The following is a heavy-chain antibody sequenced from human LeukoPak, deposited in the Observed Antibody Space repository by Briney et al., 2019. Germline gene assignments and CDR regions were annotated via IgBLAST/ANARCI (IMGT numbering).Heavy chain of an antibody. CDR1: GFTFDDYA. CDR2: ISWNSGSI. V-gene: IGHV3-9*03. D-gene: IGHD6-6*01. CDR3: AKEGLGAARGFDY. Sequence: GGSLRLSCAASGFTFDDYAMHWVRQAPGKGLEWVSGISWNSGSIGYADSVKGRFTISRDNAKNSLYLQMNSLRAEDMALYYCAKEGLGAARGFDYWGQGTLVTVSS. J-gene: IGHJ4*02.